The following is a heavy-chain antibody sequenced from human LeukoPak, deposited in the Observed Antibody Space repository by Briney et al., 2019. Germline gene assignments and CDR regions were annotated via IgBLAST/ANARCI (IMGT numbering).Heavy chain of an antibody. CDR2: IYYSGST. J-gene: IGHJ6*02. Sequence: PSETLSLTCTVSGGSLSSGGYYWSWVRQHPGRGLEWIGYIYYSGSTYYNPSLKSRVTISVDTSKNQFSLKLSSVTAADTAVYYCARDFQGYCSSTSCSPYGMDVWGQGTTVTVSS. D-gene: IGHD2-2*01. CDR3: ARDFQGYCSSTSCSPYGMDV. CDR1: GGSLSSGGYY. V-gene: IGHV4-31*03.